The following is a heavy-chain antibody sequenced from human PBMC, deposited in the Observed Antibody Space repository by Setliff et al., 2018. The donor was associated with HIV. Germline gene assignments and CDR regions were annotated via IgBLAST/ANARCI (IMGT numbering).Heavy chain of an antibody. CDR2: VYHTGST. J-gene: IGHJ4*02. Sequence: SETLSLTCGVSGYSMSSGYYWGWIRQPPGKGLEWIGNVYHTGSTYYNPSLKSRVTISVDTSKNQFSLELSSVIAADTAVYYCARHAAGPDGPFDYWGQGTLVTVPQ. D-gene: IGHD2-2*01. V-gene: IGHV4-38-2*01. CDR1: GYSMSSGYY. CDR3: ARHAAGPDGPFDY.